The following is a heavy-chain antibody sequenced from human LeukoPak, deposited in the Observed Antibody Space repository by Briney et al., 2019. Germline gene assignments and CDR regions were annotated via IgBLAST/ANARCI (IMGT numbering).Heavy chain of an antibody. Sequence: GGSLRLSCAASGFTFSRYAMHWVRQAPGKGLEYVSAISDNGGSTYYANSVKGRFTISRDNSKNTLCLQMGSLRPEDMAVYYCARGANVIRYFDWLRGDLWGQGTMVTVSS. V-gene: IGHV3-64*01. D-gene: IGHD3-9*01. CDR1: GFTFSRYA. CDR2: ISDNGGST. CDR3: ARGANVIRYFDWLRGDL. J-gene: IGHJ3*01.